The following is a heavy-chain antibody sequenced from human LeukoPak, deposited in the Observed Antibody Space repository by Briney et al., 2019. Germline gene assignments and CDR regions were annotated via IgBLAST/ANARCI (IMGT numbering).Heavy chain of an antibody. Sequence: PGGSLRLSCAASGFTFTSYAMSWVRQAPGKGLEWVSAISGTGGSTYYADSVKGRFTISRDNSKNTVYLQMNNLRAEDTAVYYCAKSPTLYPSSGGFDYWAREPWSPSPQ. CDR3: AKSPTLYPSSGGFDY. CDR2: ISGTGGST. V-gene: IGHV3-23*01. D-gene: IGHD6-25*01. J-gene: IGHJ4*02. CDR1: GFTFTSYA.